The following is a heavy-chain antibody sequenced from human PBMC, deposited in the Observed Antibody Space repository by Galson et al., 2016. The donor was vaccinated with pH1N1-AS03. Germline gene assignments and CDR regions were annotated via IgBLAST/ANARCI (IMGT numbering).Heavy chain of an antibody. D-gene: IGHD3-16*02. CDR1: GYTLTRYY. J-gene: IGHJ4*02. CDR3: ARRYYFDY. Sequence: SVKVSCKASGYTLTRYYMHWVRQAPGQGLEWMGIIDPSGGPTTYAPKFQGRITITTDTSTSTIYMELVSLRSEDTAVYYCARRYYFDYWGQGTLVTVSS. V-gene: IGHV1-46*01. CDR2: IDPSGGPT.